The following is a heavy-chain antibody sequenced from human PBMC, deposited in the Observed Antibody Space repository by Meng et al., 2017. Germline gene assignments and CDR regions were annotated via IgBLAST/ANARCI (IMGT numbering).Heavy chain of an antibody. J-gene: IGHJ5*02. CDR3: ASFYDIPNWFDP. Sequence: GESLKISYAASGFTFSSYAMHWVRQAPGKGLEWVAVISYDGSNKYYADSVKGRFTISRDNSKNTLYLQMNSLRAEDTAVYYCASFYDIPNWFDPWGQGTLVTVSS. V-gene: IGHV3-30*01. D-gene: IGHD3-9*01. CDR2: ISYDGSNK. CDR1: GFTFSSYA.